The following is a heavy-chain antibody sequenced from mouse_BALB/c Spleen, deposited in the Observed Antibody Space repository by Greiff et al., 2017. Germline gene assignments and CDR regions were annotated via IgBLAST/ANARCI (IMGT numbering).Heavy chain of an antibody. CDR3: ARYYGHWAMDY. Sequence: QVQLQQSGPELVKPGASVKISCKASGYAFSSSWMNWVKQRPGQGLEWIGRIYPGDGDTNYNGKFKGKATLTADKSSSTAYMQLSSLTSVDSAVYFCARYYGHWAMDYWGQGTSVTVSS. CDR2: IYPGDGDT. J-gene: IGHJ4*01. CDR1: GYAFSSSW. D-gene: IGHD1-2*01. V-gene: IGHV1-82*01.